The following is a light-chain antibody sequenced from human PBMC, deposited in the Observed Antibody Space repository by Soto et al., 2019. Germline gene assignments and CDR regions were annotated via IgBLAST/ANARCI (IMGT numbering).Light chain of an antibody. CDR2: EVS. CDR3: SSFTSSSTHV. CDR1: SSDVGGYNY. V-gene: IGLV2-14*01. J-gene: IGLJ1*01. Sequence: SGLIQPASVSGPPGQAITFSGTGTSSDVGGYNYVSWYRQHPGKAPKLMIYEVSNRPSGVSSRFSGSKSGNTASLIISGLQAEDEADYYCSSFTSSSTHVFGTGTKVTVL.